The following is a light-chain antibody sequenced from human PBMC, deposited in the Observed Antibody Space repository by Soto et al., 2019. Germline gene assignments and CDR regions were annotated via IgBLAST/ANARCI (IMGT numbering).Light chain of an antibody. CDR1: PSISRW. V-gene: IGKV1-5*01. J-gene: IGKJ2*01. Sequence: DIQMTQSPSTLSASVGDRVTITCRASPSISRWWAWYQQKPGKAPQVLNYEASSLKSGVPSRFSGSVAGTDFTLTISSLHPEDFATYYCQRYNSLYTFGQGTKLEIK. CDR2: EAS. CDR3: QRYNSLYT.